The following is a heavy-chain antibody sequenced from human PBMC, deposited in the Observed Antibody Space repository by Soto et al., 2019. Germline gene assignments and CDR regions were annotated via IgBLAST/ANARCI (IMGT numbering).Heavy chain of an antibody. CDR2: ISSRSSTI. CDR3: VKDEVPCSSTTCFYGPFDY. CDR1: GFAFSSYN. V-gene: IGHV3-48*02. D-gene: IGHD2-2*01. Sequence: PGGSLRLSCAASGFAFSSYNMNWVRRAPGKGLEWVSYISSRSSTIFYTDSVRGRFTVSRDNAKNSLYLQMSSLRDEDTAVYYCVKDEVPCSSTTCFYGPFDYLGQGTLVTVSS. J-gene: IGHJ4*02.